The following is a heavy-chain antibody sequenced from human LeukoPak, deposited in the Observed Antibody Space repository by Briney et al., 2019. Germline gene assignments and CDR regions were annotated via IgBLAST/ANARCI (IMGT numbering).Heavy chain of an antibody. CDR3: ARIPYSSSLTDAFDI. V-gene: IGHV3-33*01. Sequence: GRSLRLSCAASGFTFSSYGMHWVRQAPGKGLEWVAVIWYDGSNKYYADSVKGRFTISRDNAKNSLFLQMNSLRGEDTAVYYCARIPYSSSLTDAFDIWGQGTMVTVYS. J-gene: IGHJ3*02. CDR1: GFTFSSYG. D-gene: IGHD6-6*01. CDR2: IWYDGSNK.